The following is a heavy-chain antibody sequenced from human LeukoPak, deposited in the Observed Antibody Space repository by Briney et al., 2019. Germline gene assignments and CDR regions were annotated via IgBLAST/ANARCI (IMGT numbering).Heavy chain of an antibody. V-gene: IGHV4-39*01. CDR3: ARHKTDENNWTSDYFDY. J-gene: IGHJ4*02. Sequence: KPSETLSLTCTVSGGSISSSSYYWGWIRQPPGKGLEWIGSIYYSGSTYYNPSLKSRVTISVDTSKNQFSLKLSSVTAADTAVYYCARHKTDENNWTSDYFDYWGQGTLVTVSS. D-gene: IGHD1-20*01. CDR1: GGSISSSSYY. CDR2: IYYSGST.